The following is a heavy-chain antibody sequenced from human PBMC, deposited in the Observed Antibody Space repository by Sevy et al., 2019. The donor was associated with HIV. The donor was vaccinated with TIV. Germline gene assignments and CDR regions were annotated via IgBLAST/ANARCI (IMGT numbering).Heavy chain of an antibody. D-gene: IGHD6-13*01. J-gene: IGHJ4*02. CDR1: GFSLNNYW. V-gene: IGHV3-7*01. CDR3: VRATSAAGSF. Sequence: GGSLRLSCAASGFSLNNYWMNWVRQAPGKGLEWVANIKQDGSVKYYVDSVKGRFTISRDNARNLLYLQMNSLRVEDTALYYCVRATSAAGSFWGQGTLVTVSS. CDR2: IKQDGSVK.